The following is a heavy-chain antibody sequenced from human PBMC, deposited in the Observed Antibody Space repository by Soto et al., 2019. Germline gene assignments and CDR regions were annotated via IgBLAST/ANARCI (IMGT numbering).Heavy chain of an antibody. CDR2: ISGSGGST. J-gene: IGHJ5*01. Sequence: GGSLRLSCAASGFIFSAYAMSWVRQAPGKGLEWVSIISGSGGSTYYADSVKGRFTISRDNSKNTLYLQMDSPRGEDTAIYFCAKDRAVVPAAPPDWFDSWGQGTLVTVSS. V-gene: IGHV3-23*01. CDR1: GFIFSAYA. D-gene: IGHD2-2*01. CDR3: AKDRAVVPAAPPDWFDS.